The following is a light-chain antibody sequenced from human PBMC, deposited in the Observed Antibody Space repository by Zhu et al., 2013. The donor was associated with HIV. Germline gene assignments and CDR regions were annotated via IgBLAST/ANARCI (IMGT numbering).Light chain of an antibody. CDR1: QTVTRSS. CDR2: GTS. V-gene: IGKV3-20*01. Sequence: EIVLTQSPGSLSLSPGQTATLSCRASQTVTRSSLAWYQQRPGQAPRLLIHGTSSRATGIPDRFSGSGSGRDFTLTITRLEPDDFAVYFCQQYGASPFTFG. CDR3: QQYGASPFT. J-gene: IGKJ3*01.